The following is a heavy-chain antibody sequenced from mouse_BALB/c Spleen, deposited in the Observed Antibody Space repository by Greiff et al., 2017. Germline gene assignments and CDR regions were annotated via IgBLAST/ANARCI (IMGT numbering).Heavy chain of an antibody. J-gene: IGHJ4*01. CDR3: ARSRGSMDY. Sequence: QVQLQQPGAELVKPGASVKLSCKASGYTFTSYWMHWVKQRPGQGLEWIGEINPSNGRTNYNEKFKSKATLTVDKSSSTAYMQLSSLTSEDSAVYYRARSRGSMDYWGQGTSGTASA. CDR2: INPSNGRT. CDR1: GYTFTSYW. V-gene: IGHV1S81*02.